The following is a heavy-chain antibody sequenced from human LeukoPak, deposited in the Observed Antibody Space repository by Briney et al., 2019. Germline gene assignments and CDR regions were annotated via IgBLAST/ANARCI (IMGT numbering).Heavy chain of an antibody. CDR1: GGSFSGYY. CDR2: INHSGST. V-gene: IGHV4-34*01. CDR3: ASHYCSDDRCYGLGAH. J-gene: IGHJ4*02. D-gene: IGHD2-15*01. Sequence: SETLSLTCAVYGGSFSGYYWSWIRQPPGKGLEWIGEINHSGSTNYNPSLKSRVTISVDTSKSQFSLKLSSVTAADTAVYYCASHYCSDDRCYGLGAHWGQGILVTVSS.